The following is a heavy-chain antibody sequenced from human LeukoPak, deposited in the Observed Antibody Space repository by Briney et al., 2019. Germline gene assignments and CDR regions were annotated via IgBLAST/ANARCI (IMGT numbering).Heavy chain of an antibody. V-gene: IGHV1-8*01. Sequence: GASVKVSCKASGYTFTSYDINWVRQATRQGLEWMGWMNPNTGNTGSAQRFQGRVTMTRDTSISTAYMELSSLRSEDTAVCYCARGPLVRLPSSFDPWGQGTLVTVSS. CDR1: GYTFTSYD. CDR2: MNPNTGNT. D-gene: IGHD3-16*02. J-gene: IGHJ5*02. CDR3: ARGPLVRLPSSFDP.